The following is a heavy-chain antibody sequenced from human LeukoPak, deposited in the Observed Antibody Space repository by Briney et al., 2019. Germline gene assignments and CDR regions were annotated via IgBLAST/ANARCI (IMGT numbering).Heavy chain of an antibody. D-gene: IGHD6-19*01. J-gene: IGHJ4*02. Sequence: GGSLRLSCAASGFTFGDHYMDWVRQAPGTGLEWIGRNRNKANGYTTEYAASVKGRFTISRDDSQNSLFLQMNSLKTEDTAVYYCVRVRGSGWSQSYFDYWGQGTLVTVSS. V-gene: IGHV3-72*01. CDR3: VRVRGSGWSQSYFDY. CDR2: NRNKANGYTT. CDR1: GFTFGDHY.